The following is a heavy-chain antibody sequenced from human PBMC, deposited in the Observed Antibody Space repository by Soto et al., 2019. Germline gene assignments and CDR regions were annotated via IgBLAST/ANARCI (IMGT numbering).Heavy chain of an antibody. CDR1: GGSVSRGSYY. CDR3: ARQRWLQSCCFDS. J-gene: IGHJ4*02. Sequence: SETLSLTCTVSGGSVSRGSYYWSWIRQPPGKGLEWIGYIHYSGSTNYNPSLKSRVTISLDTSKNQFSLKLSSVTAADTAVYYCARQRWLQSCCFDSWGQGTLVTVSS. CDR2: IHYSGST. D-gene: IGHD5-12*01. V-gene: IGHV4-61*01.